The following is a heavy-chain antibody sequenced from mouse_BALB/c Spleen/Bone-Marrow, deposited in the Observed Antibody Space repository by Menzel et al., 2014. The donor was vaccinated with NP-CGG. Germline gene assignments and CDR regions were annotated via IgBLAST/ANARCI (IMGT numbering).Heavy chain of an antibody. CDR1: GFNITDSY. J-gene: IGHJ2*01. CDR2: IDPATGHT. V-gene: IGHV14-3*02. CDR3: AQCHHCDNSGYEGY. D-gene: IGHD1-1*01. Sequence: VQLKQSGAELVKPGASVKLSCTASGFNITDSYMHWVKQRPEQGLEWIGRIDPATGHTKYDPKFQGKATITADTSSNTANLQRSSYTSEDTLVCDSAQCHHCDNSGYEGYWGQGTTLTVSS.